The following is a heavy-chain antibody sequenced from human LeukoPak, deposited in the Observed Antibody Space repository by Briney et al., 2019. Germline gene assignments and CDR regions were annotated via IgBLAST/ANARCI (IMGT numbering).Heavy chain of an antibody. CDR2: IYYSGST. J-gene: IGHJ3*02. V-gene: IGHV4-39*01. Sequence: PSETLSLTCTVSGGSISSSSYYWGWIRQPPGKGLEWIGSIYYSGSTYYNPSLKSRVTISVDTSKNQFSLKLSSVTAADTAVYYCARLGTGDLWSDAFDIWGQGTMVTVSS. CDR1: GGSISSSSYY. D-gene: IGHD7-27*01. CDR3: ARLGTGDLWSDAFDI.